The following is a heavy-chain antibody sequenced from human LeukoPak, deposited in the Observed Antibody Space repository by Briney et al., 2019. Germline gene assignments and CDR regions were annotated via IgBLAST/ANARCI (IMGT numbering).Heavy chain of an antibody. J-gene: IGHJ3*02. CDR3: AREGGDGAFDI. D-gene: IGHD5-24*01. CDR1: GFTFSTYF. CDR2: ITGSGGST. V-gene: IGHV3-64*04. Sequence: GGSLRLSCSASGFTFSTYFMHWVRQAPGKGLECVSAITGSGGSTYYADSVKGRFTISRDNSKNTLYLQMNSLRAEDTAVYYCAREGGDGAFDIWGQGTMVTVSS.